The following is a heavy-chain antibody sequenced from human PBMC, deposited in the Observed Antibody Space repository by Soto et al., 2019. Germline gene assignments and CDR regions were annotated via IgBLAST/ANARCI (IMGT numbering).Heavy chain of an antibody. V-gene: IGHV4-31*03. CDR3: ARDLAAAGYSYGYSDY. CDR1: GGSISSGGYY. J-gene: IGHJ4*02. D-gene: IGHD5-18*01. Sequence: SETLSLTCTVSGGSISSGGYYWSWIRQHPGKGLEWIGYIYYSGSTYYNPSLKSRVTISVDTSKNQFSLKLSSVTAADTAVYHCARDLAAAGYSYGYSDYWGQGTLVTVSS. CDR2: IYYSGST.